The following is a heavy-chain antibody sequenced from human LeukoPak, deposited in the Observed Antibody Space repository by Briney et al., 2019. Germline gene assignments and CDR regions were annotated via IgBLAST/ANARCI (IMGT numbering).Heavy chain of an antibody. CDR1: GGSISSYY. J-gene: IGHJ3*02. Sequence: PSETLSLTCTVSGGSISSYYWSWIRQPPGKELEWIGYVYYSGSTNYNPSLKSRVTISVDTSKNHFSLTLSSVTAADTAVYYCARPSRTGSGWDAFDIWGQGTMVTVSS. CDR2: VYYSGST. D-gene: IGHD3-22*01. CDR3: ARPSRTGSGWDAFDI. V-gene: IGHV4-59*08.